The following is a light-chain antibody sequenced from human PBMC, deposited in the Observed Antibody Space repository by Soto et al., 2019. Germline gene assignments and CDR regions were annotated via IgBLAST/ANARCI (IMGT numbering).Light chain of an antibody. V-gene: IGKV3-11*01. CDR3: QHRMNWPLT. Sequence: TQSPSTLSLSPGERAALSCSASQSVSSYLLWYQQKPGQTPRLLIYDASNRATGIPARFSGSGSETDFTLTISSLEPEDFAVYYCQHRMNWPLTFGQGTRLEIK. CDR2: DAS. J-gene: IGKJ5*01. CDR1: QSVSSY.